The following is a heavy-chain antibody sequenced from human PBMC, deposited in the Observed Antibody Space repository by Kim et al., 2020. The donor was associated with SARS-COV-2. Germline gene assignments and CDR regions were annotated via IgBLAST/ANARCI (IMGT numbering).Heavy chain of an antibody. V-gene: IGHV4-31*03. CDR2: IYYSGST. D-gene: IGHD6-6*01. CDR3: ARAPSIAGSPRFDY. Sequence: SETLSLTCTVSGGSISSGGYYWSWIRQHPGKGLEWIGYIYYSGSTYYNPSLKSRVTISVDTSKNQFSLKLSSVTAADTAVYYCARAPSIAGSPRFDYWGQGTLVTVSS. J-gene: IGHJ4*02. CDR1: GGSISSGGYY.